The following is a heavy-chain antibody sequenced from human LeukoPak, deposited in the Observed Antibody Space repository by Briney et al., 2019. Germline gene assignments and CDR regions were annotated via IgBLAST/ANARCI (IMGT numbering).Heavy chain of an antibody. V-gene: IGHV3-11*01. J-gene: IGHJ4*02. CDR3: ARDQSAVGAPFDY. CDR2: ISGSGSTI. Sequence: GGSLRLSCAASGFTFSDYYMSWLRQAPGKGLEWVSYISGSGSTIYYADSVKGRFTISRDNAKNSLYLQMNSLRAEDTAVYYCARDQSAVGAPFDYWGQGTLVTVSS. CDR1: GFTFSDYY. D-gene: IGHD1-26*01.